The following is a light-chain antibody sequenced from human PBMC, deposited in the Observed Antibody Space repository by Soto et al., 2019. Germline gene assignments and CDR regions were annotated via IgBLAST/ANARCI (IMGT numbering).Light chain of an antibody. V-gene: IGLV2-23*01. Sequence: QSALTQPASVSGSPGQSITISCTGTSSDVGSYKFVSWYQQHPGKAPKLMIYEGSKRPSGVSYRFSGSKSGNTASLTISGLQAEDEADYYCCSYVGSSTLVFGGGTKLTVL. J-gene: IGLJ2*01. CDR1: SSDVGSYKF. CDR2: EGS. CDR3: CSYVGSSTLV.